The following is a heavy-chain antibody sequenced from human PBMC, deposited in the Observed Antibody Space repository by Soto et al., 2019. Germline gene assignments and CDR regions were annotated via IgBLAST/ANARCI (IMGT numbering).Heavy chain of an antibody. D-gene: IGHD2-15*01. CDR1: GGSISSSSYY. J-gene: IGHJ4*02. CDR3: ARHPMTTPDYYFDY. Sequence: QLQLQESGPGLVKPSETLSLTCTVSGGSISSSSYYWGWIRQPPGKGLEWIGSIYYSGSTYYNPSLKSRVTISVDTSKNQFSLKLSSVTAADTAVYYCARHPMTTPDYYFDYWGQGTLVTVSS. V-gene: IGHV4-39*01. CDR2: IYYSGST.